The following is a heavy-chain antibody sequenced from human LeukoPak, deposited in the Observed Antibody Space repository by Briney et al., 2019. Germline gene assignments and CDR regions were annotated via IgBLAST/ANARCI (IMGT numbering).Heavy chain of an antibody. V-gene: IGHV1-18*04. CDR2: ISAYNGNT. D-gene: IGHD3-10*01. CDR3: ARARADGSGSFSSSALYYYYMDV. J-gene: IGHJ6*03. CDR1: GYTFTSYY. Sequence: GASVKVSCKAFGYTFTSYYMHWVRQAPGQGLEWMGWISAYNGNTNYAQKLQGRVTMTTDTSTSTAYMELRSLRSDDTAVYYCARARADGSGSFSSSALYYYYMDVWGKGTTVTISS.